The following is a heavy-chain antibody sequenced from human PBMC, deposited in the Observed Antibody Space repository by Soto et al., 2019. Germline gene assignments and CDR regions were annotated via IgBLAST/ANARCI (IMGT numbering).Heavy chain of an antibody. Sequence: GGSLRLSCAASGFTFSSYGMHWVRQAPGKGLEWVAVISYDGSNKYYADSVKGRFTISRDNSKNTLYLQMNSLRAEDTAVYYCAKDPNYDILTGYLDYWGQGTLVTVSS. CDR2: ISYDGSNK. CDR1: GFTFSSYG. V-gene: IGHV3-30*18. J-gene: IGHJ4*02. D-gene: IGHD3-9*01. CDR3: AKDPNYDILTGYLDY.